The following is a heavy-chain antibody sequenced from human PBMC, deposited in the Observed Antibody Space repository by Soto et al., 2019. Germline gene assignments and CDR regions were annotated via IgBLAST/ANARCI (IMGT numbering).Heavy chain of an antibody. V-gene: IGHV4-4*02. J-gene: IGHJ4*02. D-gene: IGHD6-19*01. CDR1: GGSISSSNW. CDR2: IYHSGST. Sequence: QVQLQESGPGLVKPSGTLSLTCAVSGGSISSSNWWSWVRQPPGKGLEWIGEIYHSGSTNYNPSLKRRTTMSVDKSKNQSSLKLSSVTAADTAVYYCARDSSGWRNYYFDYWGQGTLVTVSS. CDR3: ARDSSGWRNYYFDY.